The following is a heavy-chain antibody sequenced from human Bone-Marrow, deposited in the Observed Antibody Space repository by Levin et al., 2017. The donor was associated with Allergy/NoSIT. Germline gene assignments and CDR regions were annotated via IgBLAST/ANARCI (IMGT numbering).Heavy chain of an antibody. CDR2: IYSDGTT. CDR1: AFIVSSDY. D-gene: IGHD5-24*01. Sequence: GGSLRLSCAPSAFIVSSDYMNWVRQAPGKGLEWVAVIYSDGTTYYANSVRGRFTISRDNYKNVLSLQMDSLRVEDTAVYYCAQNRDGYNLGYWGQGTLVTVSS. V-gene: IGHV3-66*01. J-gene: IGHJ4*02. CDR3: AQNRDGYNLGY.